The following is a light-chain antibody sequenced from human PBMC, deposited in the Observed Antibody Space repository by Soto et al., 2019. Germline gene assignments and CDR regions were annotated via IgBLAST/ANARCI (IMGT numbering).Light chain of an antibody. CDR2: RAS. CDR3: QQYYSLPLT. V-gene: IGKV4-1*01. CDR1: RXFLYXSNSKKY. J-gene: IGKJ4*01. Sequence: DIVMSQSPDSLAACLGGMATINCTXSRXFLYXSNSKKYLAWYXQKXGQPPKXXXYRASMREAGVPERFSGSGCGTDFTLTITILQAEDVEVYYYQQYYSLPLTFGGGTKVDIK.